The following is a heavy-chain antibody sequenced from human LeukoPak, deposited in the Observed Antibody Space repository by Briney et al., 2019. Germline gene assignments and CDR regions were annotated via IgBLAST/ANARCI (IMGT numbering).Heavy chain of an antibody. CDR1: GYTFTSYG. V-gene: IGHV1-18*04. J-gene: IGHJ5*02. CDR3: ARDLLGHCSGGSCYAGWFDP. D-gene: IGHD2-15*01. CDR2: ISAYNGNT. Sequence: ASVKVSCKASGYTFTSYGISWVRQAPGQGLEWMGWISAYNGNTNYSQKLQGRVTITTDTSTSTAYMELRSLRSDDTAVYYCARDLLGHCSGGSCYAGWFDPWGQGTLVTVSS.